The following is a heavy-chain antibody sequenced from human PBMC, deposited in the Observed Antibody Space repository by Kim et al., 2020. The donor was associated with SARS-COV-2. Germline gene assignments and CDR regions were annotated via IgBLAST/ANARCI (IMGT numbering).Heavy chain of an antibody. CDR3: AKDSYTGSRKFDY. D-gene: IGHD6-13*01. CDR1: GFTFSTYA. CDR2: INDSGGSS. Sequence: GGSLRLSCAASGFTFSTYAMTWVRQAPGKGLEWVSTINDSGGSSFYADSVKGRFTISRDNSKNTLYLQMNSLRAEDTAVYYCAKDSYTGSRKFDYWGQGTLVTVSS. J-gene: IGHJ4*02. V-gene: IGHV3-23*01.